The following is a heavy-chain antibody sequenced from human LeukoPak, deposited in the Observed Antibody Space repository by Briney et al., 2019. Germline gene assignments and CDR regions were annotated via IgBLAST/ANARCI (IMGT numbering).Heavy chain of an antibody. CDR1: GYSFTSYW. V-gene: IGHV5-51*01. Sequence: GESLKISCKGSGYSFTSYWIGWVRQMPGKGLEWMGIIYPGDSDTRYSPSFQGQVTISADKSISTAYLQWSSLKASDTAMYHCARQSITMVRGVILADAFDIWGQGTMVTVSS. J-gene: IGHJ3*02. CDR2: IYPGDSDT. D-gene: IGHD3-10*01. CDR3: ARQSITMVRGVILADAFDI.